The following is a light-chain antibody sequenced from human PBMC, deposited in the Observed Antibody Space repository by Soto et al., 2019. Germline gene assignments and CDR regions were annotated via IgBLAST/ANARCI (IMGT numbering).Light chain of an antibody. V-gene: IGLV2-8*01. J-gene: IGLJ2*01. Sequence: QSVLTQPPSASGSPGQSVTISCTGTSSDVGGYNYVSWYQQHPGKAPKLMIYEVSKRPSGVPDRFSGSKSGNTASLTVSGLQDEDETDYYCSSYAGSKTLFGGGTKLTVL. CDR2: EVS. CDR3: SSYAGSKTL. CDR1: SSDVGGYNY.